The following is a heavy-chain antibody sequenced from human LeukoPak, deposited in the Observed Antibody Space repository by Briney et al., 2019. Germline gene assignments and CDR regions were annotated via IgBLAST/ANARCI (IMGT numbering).Heavy chain of an antibody. Sequence: GGSLRLSCAASGFTFSSNWMTWVRQAPGKGLEWVANIKEDGSEEYYVDSVKGRFTISRDNVKNSVSLQMNSLRPEDTAVYYCASGYSTNWATFDYWGQGTLVTVSS. J-gene: IGHJ4*02. V-gene: IGHV3-7*01. CDR3: ASGYSTNWATFDY. D-gene: IGHD6-13*01. CDR2: IKEDGSEE. CDR1: GFTFSSNW.